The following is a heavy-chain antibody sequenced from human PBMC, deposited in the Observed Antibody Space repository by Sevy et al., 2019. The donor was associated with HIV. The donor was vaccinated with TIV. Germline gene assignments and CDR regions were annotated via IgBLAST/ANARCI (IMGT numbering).Heavy chain of an antibody. Sequence: GGSLRLSCAASGFTFTYAWMTWVRQAPGKGLEWVGRIKSKSDGGTTDYAEPVKGRFIISRDDSKNTLYLQMNILKTEYTAVYYCSTDPIILLLVTDGMDVWGQRTTVTVSS. J-gene: IGHJ6*02. V-gene: IGHV3-15*01. D-gene: IGHD2-8*02. CDR3: STDPIILLLVTDGMDV. CDR1: GFTFTYAW. CDR2: IKSKSDGGTT.